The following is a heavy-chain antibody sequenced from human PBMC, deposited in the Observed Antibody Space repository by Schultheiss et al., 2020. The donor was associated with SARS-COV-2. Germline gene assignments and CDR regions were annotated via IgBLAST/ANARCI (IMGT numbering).Heavy chain of an antibody. CDR1: GGSFSGYY. D-gene: IGHD3-3*01. J-gene: IGHJ4*02. CDR2: INHSGST. Sequence: SQTLSLTCAVYGGSFSGYYWSWIRQPPGKGLEWIGEINHSGSTNYNPSLKSRVTISVDTSKNQFSLKLSSVTAADTAVYYCARGLRWSGYYFDYWGQGTLVTVS. CDR3: ARGLRWSGYYFDY. V-gene: IGHV4-34*01.